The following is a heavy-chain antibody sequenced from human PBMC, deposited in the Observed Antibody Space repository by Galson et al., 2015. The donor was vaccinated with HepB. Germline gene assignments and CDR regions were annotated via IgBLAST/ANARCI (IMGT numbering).Heavy chain of an antibody. Sequence: TLSLTCTVSGGSISSGGYYWNWIRQHPGKGLEWIGYIYYSGSTYYNPSLKSRVTISVDTSKNKFSLKLSSVTVADTAVYYCARVRCSGGSCYRTATPNWFDPWGQGTLVTVSS. CDR2: IYYSGST. D-gene: IGHD2-15*01. V-gene: IGHV4-31*03. J-gene: IGHJ5*02. CDR3: ARVRCSGGSCYRTATPNWFDP. CDR1: GGSISSGGYY.